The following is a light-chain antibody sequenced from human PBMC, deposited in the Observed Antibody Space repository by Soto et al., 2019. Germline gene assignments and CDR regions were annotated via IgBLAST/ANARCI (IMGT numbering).Light chain of an antibody. CDR1: SSNIGSNT. Sequence: QSVLTQPPSASGTPGQRVTISCSGSSSNIGSNTVNWYQQPPGTAPKLLIYSNNQRPSGVPDRFSGSKSGTSAYLAISGLQSEDEADYYCAAWDDSLNAVVFGGGTKLTVL. J-gene: IGLJ2*01. V-gene: IGLV1-44*01. CDR3: AAWDDSLNAVV. CDR2: SNN.